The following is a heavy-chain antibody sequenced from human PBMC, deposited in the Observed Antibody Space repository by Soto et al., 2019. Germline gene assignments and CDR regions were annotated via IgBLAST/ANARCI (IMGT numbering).Heavy chain of an antibody. CDR1: GYTFTSYG. CDR2: ISAYNGNT. Sequence: QVQLVQSGAEVKTPGASVKVSCKASGYTFTSYGISWVRQAPGQGLEWMGWISAYNGNTNYAQKLQGRVTMTTDTSTRTAYMELRSLRSDDTALYYFARGVVVPDANYCMDVWGQGTTFTVSS. J-gene: IGHJ6*02. D-gene: IGHD2-2*01. V-gene: IGHV1-18*01. CDR3: ARGVVVPDANYCMDV.